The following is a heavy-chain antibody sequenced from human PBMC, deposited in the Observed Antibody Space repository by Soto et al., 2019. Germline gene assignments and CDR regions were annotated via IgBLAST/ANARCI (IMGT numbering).Heavy chain of an antibody. CDR3: VRGREGVYGDYFRSYFDY. CDR1: GFTFSSSG. V-gene: IGHV3-33*01. D-gene: IGHD4-17*01. CDR2: IWPDGSVK. J-gene: IGHJ4*02. Sequence: QVQLVESGGGVVHPGRSLRLSCAASGFTFSSSGMHWVRQAPGKGLESVAIIWPDGSVKQYVDSVKGRFIISRDNSNSTLYLQMSSLRAVVTAVYYCVRGREGVYGDYFRSYFDYWGQGIRVTVSS.